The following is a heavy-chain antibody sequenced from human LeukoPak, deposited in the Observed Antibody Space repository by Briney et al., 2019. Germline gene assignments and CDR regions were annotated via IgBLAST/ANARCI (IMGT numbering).Heavy chain of an antibody. CDR1: GFTFSSYA. V-gene: IGHV3-30-3*01. Sequence: PGGSLRLSCAASGFTFSSYAMHWVRQAPGKGLEWVAVISYDGSNKYYADSVKGRFTISRDNSKNTLYLQMNSLRAEDTAVYYCARGLYNYYYGMDVWGQGTTVTVSS. CDR3: ARGLYNYYYGMDV. D-gene: IGHD3-10*01. CDR2: ISYDGSNK. J-gene: IGHJ6*02.